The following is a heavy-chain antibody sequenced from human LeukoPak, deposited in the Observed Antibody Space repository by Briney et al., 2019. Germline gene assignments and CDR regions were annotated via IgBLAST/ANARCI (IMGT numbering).Heavy chain of an antibody. CDR3: ARDRLRWPKIDY. CDR2: IYYSGST. Sequence: SETLSLTCTVSCGSISSSSYYWGWIRQSPGKGLEWIGSIYYSGSTYYNPSLKSRVTISVDTSKNQFSLKLSSVTAADTAVYYCARDRLRWPKIDYWGQGTLVTVSS. J-gene: IGHJ4*02. CDR1: CGSISSSSYY. D-gene: IGHD4-23*01. V-gene: IGHV4-39*07.